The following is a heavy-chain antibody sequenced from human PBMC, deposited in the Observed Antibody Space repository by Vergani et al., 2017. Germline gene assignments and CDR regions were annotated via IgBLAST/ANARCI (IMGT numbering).Heavy chain of an antibody. J-gene: IGHJ4*02. Sequence: QVQLVQSGAEVKKPGSSVKVSCKASGGTFSSYAISWVRQAPGQGLEWMGRIIPIFGTANYAQKFQGRATITADESTSTAYMELSSLRAEDTAVYYCARDPGYSSSWYYFDYWGQGTLVTVSS. V-gene: IGHV1-69*13. CDR1: GGTFSSYA. CDR2: IIPIFGTA. CDR3: ARDPGYSSSWYYFDY. D-gene: IGHD6-13*01.